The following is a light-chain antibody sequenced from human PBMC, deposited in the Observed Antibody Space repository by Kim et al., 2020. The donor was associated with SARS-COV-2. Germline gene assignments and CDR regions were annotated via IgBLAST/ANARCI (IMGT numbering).Light chain of an antibody. J-gene: IGLJ2*01. CDR3: QAWDSSAVV. V-gene: IGLV3-1*01. CDR2: EDF. CDR1: NLGDKF. Sequence: GSPGQPASITCSGDNLGDKFACWYQQKPGQSPVLVIYEDFKRPSGIPERFSGSNSGNTATLTISGTQAMDEADYYCQAWDSSAVVFGGGTQLTVL.